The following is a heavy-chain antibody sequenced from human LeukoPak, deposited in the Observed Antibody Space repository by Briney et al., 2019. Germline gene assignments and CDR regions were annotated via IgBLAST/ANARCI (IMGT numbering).Heavy chain of an antibody. D-gene: IGHD4-17*01. CDR1: GAATTSNY. J-gene: IGHJ4*01. Sequence: SETLSLTCTVSGAATTSNYWAWIRQSPEKGREWIGYIYNYGSSKYEPSLKSRVSISEDTAKNQFSLNLKSVTAADTAVYYCARGVGYGDSRHYDHWGHGILVTVSS. CDR2: IYNYGSS. CDR3: ARGVGYGDSRHYDH. V-gene: IGHV4-59*01.